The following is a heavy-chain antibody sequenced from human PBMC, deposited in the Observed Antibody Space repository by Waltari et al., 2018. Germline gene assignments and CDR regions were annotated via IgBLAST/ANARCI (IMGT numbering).Heavy chain of an antibody. Sequence: QVQLVQSGAEVKKPGASVKVSCKASGYTFTGYYMHWVRQAPGQGLEWMGRINPNSGGTNYAQKFQGRVTMTRDTSISTAYMELSRLRSDDTAVYYCARDILWNDVETYFDLWGRGTLVTVSS. CDR1: GYTFTGYY. CDR2: INPNSGGT. J-gene: IGHJ2*01. V-gene: IGHV1-2*06. D-gene: IGHD1-1*01. CDR3: ARDILWNDVETYFDL.